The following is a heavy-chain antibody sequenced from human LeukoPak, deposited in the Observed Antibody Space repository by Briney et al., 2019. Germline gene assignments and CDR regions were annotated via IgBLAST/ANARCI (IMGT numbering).Heavy chain of an antibody. V-gene: IGHV1-2*02. J-gene: IGHJ4*02. Sequence: GASVKVSCKASGYTFTGYYMHWVRQAPGQGLEWMGWINPNSGGTNYAQKFQGRVTMTRDTSISTAYMELSRLRSDDTAAYYCARVLKGRTTFDYWGQGTLVTVSS. D-gene: IGHD1-1*01. CDR2: INPNSGGT. CDR3: ARVLKGRTTFDY. CDR1: GYTFTGYY.